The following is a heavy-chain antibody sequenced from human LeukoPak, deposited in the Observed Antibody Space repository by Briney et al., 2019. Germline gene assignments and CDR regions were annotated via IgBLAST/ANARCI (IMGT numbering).Heavy chain of an antibody. D-gene: IGHD3-9*01. CDR3: AKWGDYDILTGYYDPDY. Sequence: GGSLRLSCAASGFTFSNYAMYWVRQAPGKGLEWVSAVSGRDDSTYYADSVKGRFTISRDTSKNTLYLQMNSLRAEDTAVYYCAKWGDYDILTGYYDPDYWGQGTLVTVSS. J-gene: IGHJ4*02. CDR2: VSGRDDST. V-gene: IGHV3-23*01. CDR1: GFTFSNYA.